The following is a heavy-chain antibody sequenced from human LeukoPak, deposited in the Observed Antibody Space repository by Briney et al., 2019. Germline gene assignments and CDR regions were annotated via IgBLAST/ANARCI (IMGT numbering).Heavy chain of an antibody. CDR1: GYTFTGYY. Sequence: ASVKVSCKASGYTFTGYYMHWVRQAPVQGLEWMGWTNPNSGGTNYAQKFQGRVTMTRDTSISTACMELSRLRSDDTAVYYCARERVQQLVRKAFDIWGQGTMVTVSS. D-gene: IGHD6-13*01. J-gene: IGHJ3*02. CDR2: TNPNSGGT. CDR3: ARERVQQLVRKAFDI. V-gene: IGHV1-2*02.